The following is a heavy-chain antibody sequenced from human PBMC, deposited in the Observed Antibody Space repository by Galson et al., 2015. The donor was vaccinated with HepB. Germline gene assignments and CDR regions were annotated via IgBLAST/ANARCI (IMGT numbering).Heavy chain of an antibody. J-gene: IGHJ4*02. Sequence: SLRLSCATSGFTFSGSAMHWVRQASGKGLDWVGRIRTKPKNYATAYAESVKGRFTISRDDAKNTVYLQMNSLETEDTAVYYCASSRHCGGDCYYFDYWGQGILITVSS. CDR3: ASSRHCGGDCYYFDY. D-gene: IGHD2-21*02. V-gene: IGHV3-73*01. CDR1: GFTFSGSA. CDR2: IRTKPKNYAT.